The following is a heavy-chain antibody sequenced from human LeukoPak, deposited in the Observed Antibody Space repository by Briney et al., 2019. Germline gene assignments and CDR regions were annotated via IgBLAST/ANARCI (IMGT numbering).Heavy chain of an antibody. D-gene: IGHD6-19*01. CDR2: INPNSGGT. CDR1: GYTFTGYY. V-gene: IGHV1-2*02. CDR3: ARESSGWYMGGFDY. J-gene: IGHJ4*02. Sequence: VASVKVSCKASGYTFTGYYMHWVRQAPGQGLEWMGWINPNSGGTNYAQKFQGRVTMTRDTSISTAYMELSRLRSDDTAVYYCARESSGWYMGGFDYWGQGTLVTVSS.